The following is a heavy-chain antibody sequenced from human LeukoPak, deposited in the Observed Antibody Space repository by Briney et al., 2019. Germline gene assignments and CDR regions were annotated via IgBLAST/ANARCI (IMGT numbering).Heavy chain of an antibody. CDR1: GFIFSSYA. CDR2: ISGGGDNT. V-gene: IGHV3-23*01. J-gene: IGHJ6*02. CDR3: ATPRSSYYYYGMDV. Sequence: PGGSLRLSCAASGFIFSSYAMSWVRQAPGKGLEWVSAISGGGDNTYYAASVKGRFTTTRDNSKNTLYLQMNSLRAKDTALYYCATPRSSYYYYGMDVWGQGTTVIVSS.